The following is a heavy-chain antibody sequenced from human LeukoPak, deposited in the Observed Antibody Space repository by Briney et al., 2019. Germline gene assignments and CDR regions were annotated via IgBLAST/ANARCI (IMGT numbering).Heavy chain of an antibody. CDR2: IVSTGST. J-gene: IGHJ3*02. V-gene: IGHV3-66*01. D-gene: IGHD5-18*01. Sequence: PGGSLRLSCVASGILVSSNYMSWVRQAPGKGLEWVSFIVSTGSTYYADSVKGRFTISRDNSRNTLYLQMNSLRVEDTAVYYCARRERLGYSYCRGTLDIWGQGTMVTVSS. CDR1: GILVSSNY. CDR3: ARRERLGYSYCRGTLDI.